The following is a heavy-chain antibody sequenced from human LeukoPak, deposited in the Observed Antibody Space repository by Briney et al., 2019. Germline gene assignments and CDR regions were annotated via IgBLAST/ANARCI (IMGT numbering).Heavy chain of an antibody. CDR3: ARTRLETDEFYFDY. D-gene: IGHD3-10*01. J-gene: IGHJ4*02. Sequence: SETLSLTCTVSGGSIRSYYWSWIRQPPGRGLEWIGYIYYSGSTNYNPSLKSRVTISVDTSKNQFSLKLSSVTAADTAVYYCARTRLETDEFYFDYWGQGTLVTVSS. V-gene: IGHV4-59*01. CDR1: GGSIRSYY. CDR2: IYYSGST.